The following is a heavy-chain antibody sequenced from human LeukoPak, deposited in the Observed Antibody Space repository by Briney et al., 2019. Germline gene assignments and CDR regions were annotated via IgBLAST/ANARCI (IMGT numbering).Heavy chain of an antibody. CDR1: GFTFSRYS. V-gene: IGHV3-21*01. J-gene: IGHJ5*02. D-gene: IGHD3-3*02. CDR2: ITTSSSYI. Sequence: PGGSLRLSCAASGFTFSRYSMNWVRQALGKGLEWVSSITTSSSYIYYADSVKGRFTISRDNAKNSLYLQMNSLRAEDTAVYYCARDSSIFGVFNWFDPWGQGTLVTVSS. CDR3: ARDSSIFGVFNWFDP.